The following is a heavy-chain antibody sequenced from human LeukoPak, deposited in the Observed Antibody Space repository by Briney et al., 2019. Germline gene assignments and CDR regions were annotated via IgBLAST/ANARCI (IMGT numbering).Heavy chain of an antibody. CDR1: GGSFSNYY. J-gene: IGHJ4*02. D-gene: IGHD3-10*01. CDR3: ARGPRGSGSYYKY. CDR2: INYSGIT. Sequence: SETLSLTCAVYGGSFSNYYWRWIRQSPGKGLECIGEINYSGITNYNPSLKSRVTISVDTSKNQFYLNLSSVTAADTAVYYCARGPRGSGSYYKYWGQGTLVTVSS. V-gene: IGHV4-34*01.